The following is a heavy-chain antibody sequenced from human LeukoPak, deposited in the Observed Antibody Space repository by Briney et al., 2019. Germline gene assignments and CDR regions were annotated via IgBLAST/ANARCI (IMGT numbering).Heavy chain of an antibody. Sequence: GESLKISCKGSGYTSTSYWSGWVRQMPGKGLEWRGSIYPGDSDTRYSPSFQGQVTMPADKSITTAYLQWSSLKASDTTIYYCARLGYCSRGTCYAFDYWGQGTLVTVSS. CDR1: GYTSTSYW. D-gene: IGHD2-2*01. CDR3: ARLGYCSRGTCYAFDY. CDR2: IYPGDSDT. J-gene: IGHJ4*02. V-gene: IGHV5-51*01.